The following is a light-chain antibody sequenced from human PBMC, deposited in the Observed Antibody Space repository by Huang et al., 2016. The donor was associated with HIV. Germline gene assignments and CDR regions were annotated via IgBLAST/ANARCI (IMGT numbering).Light chain of an antibody. CDR3: QQYNNWPPWT. Sequence: EIVMTQSPDTLSVSPGERATLSCRASQSVGSNVAWYQQKPGQAPRLLIYGASTRATGIPARFRGSGSGTEFTLTISSLQSEDFAVYYCQQYNNWPPWTFGQGTKVEIK. V-gene: IGKV3-15*01. CDR2: GAS. CDR1: QSVGSN. J-gene: IGKJ1*01.